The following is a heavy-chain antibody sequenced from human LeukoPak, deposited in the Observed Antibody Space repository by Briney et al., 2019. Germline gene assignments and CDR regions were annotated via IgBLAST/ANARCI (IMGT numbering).Heavy chain of an antibody. J-gene: IGHJ3*02. D-gene: IGHD3-16*01. CDR1: GYTFTSYD. V-gene: IGHV1-8*03. CDR2: MNPNSGNT. CDR3: ARAPDPYYYAFDI. Sequence: VASVKVSCKASGYTFTSYDINWVRQATGQGLEWMGWMNPNSGNTGYAQKFQGRVTITRNTSISTAYMELSSLRSEDTAVYYCARAPDPYYYAFDIWGQGTMVTVSS.